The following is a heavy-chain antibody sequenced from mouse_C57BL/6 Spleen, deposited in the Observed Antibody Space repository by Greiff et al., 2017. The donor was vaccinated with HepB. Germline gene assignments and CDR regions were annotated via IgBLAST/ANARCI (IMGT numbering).Heavy chain of an antibody. CDR3: ARSNGYGGGVIDN. V-gene: IGHV1-82*01. CDR2: IYPGDGDT. CDR1: GYAFSSYW. D-gene: IGHD1-2*01. Sequence: VQLQQSGPELVKPGASVKISCQASGYAFSSYWMNWVKQRPGKGLEWIGRIYPGDGDTNYNGKFKGKATLTADKSSSTAYMQLSSLTSEDSAVYFVARSNGYGGGVIDNWGQGTTLTVSS. J-gene: IGHJ2*01.